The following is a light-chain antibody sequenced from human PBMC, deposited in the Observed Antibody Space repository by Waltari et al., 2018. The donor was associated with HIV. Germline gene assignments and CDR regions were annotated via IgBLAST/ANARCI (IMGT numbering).Light chain of an antibody. CDR2: DVS. V-gene: IGLV2-14*03. CDR1: SSAVGGYNY. J-gene: IGLJ3*02. CDR3: ESYTSTSVWV. Sequence: QSALTQPASVCGSPGQSLSIPCTGSSSAVGGYNYVSWYQQHPGKAPRLMIYDVSTRPSGVSDRFSGSKSGDTASLTISGLQAEDEADYYCESYTSTSVWVFGGGTRLTVL.